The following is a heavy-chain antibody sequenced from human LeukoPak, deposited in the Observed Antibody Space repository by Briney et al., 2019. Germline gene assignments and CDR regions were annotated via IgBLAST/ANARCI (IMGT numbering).Heavy chain of an antibody. J-gene: IGHJ4*02. V-gene: IGHV3-66*01. Sequence: GGSLRLSCAASGFTFNTYWMSWVRQAPGKGLEWLSVIYSGGDTYYADSVKGRFTISRDNSKNMIYLEMSSLKAEDTAVYYCAKERNLEIAVAGTIFDYWGQGTLVTVSS. CDR1: GFTFNTYW. CDR2: IYSGGDT. CDR3: AKERNLEIAVAGTIFDY. D-gene: IGHD6-19*01.